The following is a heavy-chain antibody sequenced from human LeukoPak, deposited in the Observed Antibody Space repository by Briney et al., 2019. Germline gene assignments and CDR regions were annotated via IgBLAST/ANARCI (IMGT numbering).Heavy chain of an antibody. CDR3: ASGESWPMDV. V-gene: IGHV3-33*01. J-gene: IGHJ6*02. Sequence: PGGSLRLSCAASGFTFSSYGMHWVRQAPGKGLEWVAVIWYDGSNKYYADSVKGRFTISRDNSKNTMYLQMNSLRAEDTAVYSCASGESWPMDVWGQGTTVTVSS. D-gene: IGHD2-15*01. CDR1: GFTFSSYG. CDR2: IWYDGSNK.